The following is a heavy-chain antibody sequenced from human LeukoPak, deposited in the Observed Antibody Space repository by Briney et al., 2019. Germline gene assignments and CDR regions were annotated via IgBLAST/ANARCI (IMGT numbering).Heavy chain of an antibody. Sequence: PGGSLRLSCAASGFTFNSYGMHWVRQAPGKGLEWVAVISHDGSNKYYADSVKGRFTISRDNAKNSLYLQMNSLRAEDTGVYYCASWGEGALDNWGQGTLVTVSS. J-gene: IGHJ4*02. CDR1: GFTFNSYG. CDR3: ASWGEGALDN. D-gene: IGHD1-26*01. CDR2: ISHDGSNK. V-gene: IGHV3-30*03.